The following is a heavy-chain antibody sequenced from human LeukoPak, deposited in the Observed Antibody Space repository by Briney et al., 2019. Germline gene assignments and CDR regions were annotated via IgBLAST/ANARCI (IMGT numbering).Heavy chain of an antibody. J-gene: IGHJ4*02. D-gene: IGHD3-3*01. CDR1: GYTFTGYY. Sequence: ASVNVSCKASGYTFTGYYMHWVRQAPGQGLEWMGWINPNSGGTNYAQKFQGRVTMTRDTSISTAYMELSRLRSDDTAVYFCARVEGPSIFGVIDYWGQGTLVTISS. V-gene: IGHV1-2*02. CDR2: INPNSGGT. CDR3: ARVEGPSIFGVIDY.